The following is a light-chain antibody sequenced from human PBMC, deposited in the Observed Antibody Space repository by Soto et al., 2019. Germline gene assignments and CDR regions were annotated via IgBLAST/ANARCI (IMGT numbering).Light chain of an antibody. Sequence: DIVMTQSPDSLAVSLGERATINCRSSQSVLHSSNNLIYLAWYQQKPGQPPKLLVYWASTRESGVPDRFSGSGSGTDFTLTISSLQAEDVAVYYCQQYYSSPPMYTFGQGTKVEIK. V-gene: IGKV4-1*01. CDR1: QSVLHSSNNLIY. CDR2: WAS. CDR3: QQYYSSPPMYT. J-gene: IGKJ2*01.